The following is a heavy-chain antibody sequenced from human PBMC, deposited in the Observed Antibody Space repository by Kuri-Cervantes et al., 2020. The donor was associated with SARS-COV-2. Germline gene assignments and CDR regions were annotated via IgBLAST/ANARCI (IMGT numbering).Heavy chain of an antibody. CDR1: GFTFSNYG. J-gene: IGHJ2*01. Sequence: LSLACAASGFTFSNYGIHWVRQAPGKGLEWVAVISYDGGNEYYADSVKCRFTISRDNSKNTLYLQMNSLRPEDTAVYYCARDGRKGHGPGLYYWYFNLWGRGTLVTVSS. D-gene: IGHD1-26*01. CDR2: ISYDGGNE. V-gene: IGHV3-30*03. CDR3: ARDGRKGHGPGLYYWYFNL.